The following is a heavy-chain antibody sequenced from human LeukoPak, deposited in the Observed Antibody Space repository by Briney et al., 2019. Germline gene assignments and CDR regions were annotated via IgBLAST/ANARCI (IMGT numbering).Heavy chain of an antibody. J-gene: IGHJ4*02. Sequence: GGSLRLSCAASGFTFSNHATSWVRQAPGKGLEWVSSITGDGSTTYYADSVKGRFTFSRDNSKNTLYLQMNSLRADDTAVYYCAKRSSGLIPYFDYWGQGTLVTVSS. D-gene: IGHD6-19*01. CDR3: AKRSSGLIPYFDY. CDR2: ITGDGSTT. CDR1: GFTFSNHA. V-gene: IGHV3-23*01.